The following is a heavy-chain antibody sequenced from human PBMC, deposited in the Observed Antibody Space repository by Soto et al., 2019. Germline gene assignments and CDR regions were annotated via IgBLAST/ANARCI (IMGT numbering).Heavy chain of an antibody. V-gene: IGHV1-18*01. Sequence: XSVKVSCKASGYTFTSYGISWVRQAPGQGLEWMGWISAYNGNTNYAQKLQGRVTMTTDTSTSTAYVELRSLRSDDTAVYYCARDHDYYDSSGYYTTDYWGQGTLVTVSS. CDR1: GYTFTSYG. J-gene: IGHJ4*02. D-gene: IGHD3-22*01. CDR3: ARDHDYYDSSGYYTTDY. CDR2: ISAYNGNT.